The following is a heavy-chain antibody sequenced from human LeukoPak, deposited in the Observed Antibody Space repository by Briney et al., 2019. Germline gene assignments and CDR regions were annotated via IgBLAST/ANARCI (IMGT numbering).Heavy chain of an antibody. Sequence: ASVKVSCKASGYTFNSYDINWVRQASGQGLEWMGWINPTSGNTGYAQKFQDRVMITRNTSITTAYMELRSLGSEDTALYYCARGVNSGYFDYCGQGTLVTVSS. CDR2: INPTSGNT. D-gene: IGHD1-26*01. J-gene: IGHJ4*02. V-gene: IGHV1-8*01. CDR1: GYTFNSYD. CDR3: ARGVNSGYFDY.